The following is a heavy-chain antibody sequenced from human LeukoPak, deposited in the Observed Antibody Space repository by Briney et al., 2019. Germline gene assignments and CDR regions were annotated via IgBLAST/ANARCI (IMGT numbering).Heavy chain of an antibody. Sequence: HTGGSLRLSCAASGFTFSSYAMHWVRQAPGKGLEWVAVISYDGSNKYYADSVKGRFTISRDNSKNTLYLQMNSLRAEDTAVYYCARDRALGDTAMYFDYWGQGTLVTVSS. CDR2: ISYDGSNK. CDR1: GFTFSSYA. J-gene: IGHJ4*02. CDR3: ARDRALGDTAMYFDY. V-gene: IGHV3-30-3*01. D-gene: IGHD5-18*01.